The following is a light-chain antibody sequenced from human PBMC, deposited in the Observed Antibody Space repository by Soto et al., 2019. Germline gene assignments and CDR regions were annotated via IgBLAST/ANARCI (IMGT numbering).Light chain of an antibody. CDR3: QQYNNWPL. Sequence: EIVMTQSPATLSVSPGERATLSCRASQSVSSNLAWYQQKPGQAPRLLIYVASTRATGIPARFSGSGSGTEFPLTISSLQSEDFAVYYWQQYNNWPLFGQGTKVEIK. CDR1: QSVSSN. CDR2: VAS. V-gene: IGKV3-15*01. J-gene: IGKJ1*01.